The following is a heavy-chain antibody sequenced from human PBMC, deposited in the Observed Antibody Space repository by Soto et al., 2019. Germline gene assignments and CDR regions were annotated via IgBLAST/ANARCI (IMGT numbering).Heavy chain of an antibody. CDR3: ARAPIRRPKTTMSIE. CDR1: GGSISSGGYY. CDR2: IYYSGST. V-gene: IGHV4-31*03. D-gene: IGHD3-10*02. J-gene: IGHJ4*02. Sequence: SETLSLTCTVSGGSISSGGYYWSWIRQHPGKGLEWIGYIYYSGSTYYNPSLKSRVTISVDTSKNQFSLKLSSVTAADTAVYYCARAPIRRPKTTMSIEWGQGTLVTVSS.